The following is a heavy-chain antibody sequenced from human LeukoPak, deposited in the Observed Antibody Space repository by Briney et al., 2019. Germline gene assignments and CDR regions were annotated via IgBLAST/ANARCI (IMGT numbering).Heavy chain of an antibody. Sequence: GGPLRLSCAASGFTFSDYYMSWIRQAPGEGLEWVSYISSSGSTIYYADSVKGRFTISRDNAKNSLYLQMNSLRAEDTAVYYCARVGGFSSSWSDVWGQGTTVTVSS. CDR2: ISSSGSTI. CDR3: ARVGGFSSSWSDV. J-gene: IGHJ6*02. CDR1: GFTFSDYY. D-gene: IGHD6-13*01. V-gene: IGHV3-11*01.